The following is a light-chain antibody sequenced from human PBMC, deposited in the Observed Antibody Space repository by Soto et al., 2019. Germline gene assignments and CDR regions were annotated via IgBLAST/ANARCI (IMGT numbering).Light chain of an antibody. V-gene: IGKV1-5*03. Sequence: DIQMTQSPSTLSASAGDTVTITCRASQNITTWLAWYLQKPGKAPKLLIYKASTLETGAPSRFSGSGSGTEFTLTIRSLQPDGFATYYCQHYNSPWRFGQGTKVE. J-gene: IGKJ1*01. CDR1: QNITTW. CDR2: KAS. CDR3: QHYNSPWR.